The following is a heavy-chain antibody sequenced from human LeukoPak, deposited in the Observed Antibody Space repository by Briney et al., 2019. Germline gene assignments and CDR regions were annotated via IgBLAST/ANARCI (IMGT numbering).Heavy chain of an antibody. Sequence: ASVKVSCKASGYTFTSYGISWVRQAPGQGLEWMGWISAYNGDTNYAQKLQGRVTMTRDTSISTAHMEMSRLRSDDTAVYYCARANFLYCSSTTCLFDYWGQGTLVTVSS. CDR2: ISAYNGDT. J-gene: IGHJ4*02. D-gene: IGHD2-2*01. CDR1: GYTFTSYG. CDR3: ARANFLYCSSTTCLFDY. V-gene: IGHV1-18*01.